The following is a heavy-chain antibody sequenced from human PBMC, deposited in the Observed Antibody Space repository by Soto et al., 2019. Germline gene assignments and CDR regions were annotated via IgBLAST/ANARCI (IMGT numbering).Heavy chain of an antibody. CDR3: AATMKIFGGRIIRSGIDV. D-gene: IGHD3-16*01. CDR1: GFTFSGSA. J-gene: IGHJ6*02. CDR2: IRSKPNNYAT. V-gene: IGHV3-73*01. Sequence: GGSLRLSCAVSGFTFSGSAMHWVRQASGKGLEWVGRIRSKPNNYATAYAASVQGRFTISRDDSKNTAYLQINSLKTEDTAVYYCAATMKIFGGRIIRSGIDVWGQGTTVTVSS.